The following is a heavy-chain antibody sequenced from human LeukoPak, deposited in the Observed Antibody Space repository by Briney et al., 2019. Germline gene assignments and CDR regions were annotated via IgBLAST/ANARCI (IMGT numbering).Heavy chain of an antibody. CDR1: GFTFSRDS. J-gene: IGHJ4*02. V-gene: IGHV3-21*01. CDR3: ARDVGLDY. D-gene: IGHD2-15*01. Sequence: GGSLRLSCAASGFTFSRDSMNWVRQAPGKGLEWVSSISTSSSYIDYADSVKGRFTISRDNAKNSLFLQMNSLRAEDTAVYYCARDVGLDYWGQGTLVTVSS. CDR2: ISTSSSYI.